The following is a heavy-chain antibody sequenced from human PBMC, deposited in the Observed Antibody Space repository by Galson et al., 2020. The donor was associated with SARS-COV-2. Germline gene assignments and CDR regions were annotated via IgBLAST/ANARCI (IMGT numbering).Heavy chain of an antibody. J-gene: IGHJ3*02. CDR2: ISAYNGNT. CDR3: ARGWTYCSSTSCSDAFDI. Sequence: ASVKVSCKASGYTFNSYGISWVRQAPGQGLEWMGWISAYNGNTNYAQKLQGRVTMTTDTSTSTAYMELRSLRSDDTAVYYCARGWTYCSSTSCSDAFDIWGQGTMVTVSS. CDR1: GYTFNSYG. D-gene: IGHD2-2*01. V-gene: IGHV1-18*01.